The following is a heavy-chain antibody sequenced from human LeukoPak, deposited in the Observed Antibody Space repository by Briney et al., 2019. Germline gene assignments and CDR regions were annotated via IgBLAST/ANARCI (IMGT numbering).Heavy chain of an antibody. CDR3: ARAPHYSNYGPYYYGMDV. J-gene: IGHJ6*02. CDR2: ISSSSSYT. Sequence: GSLSLSCAASGFHFSNYGMSWVRQAPGKGLEWVSYISSSSSYTNYADSVKGRFTISRDNAKNSLYLQMNSLRAEDTAVYYCARAPHYSNYGPYYYGMDVWGQGTTVTVSS. D-gene: IGHD4-11*01. V-gene: IGHV3-21*05. CDR1: GFHFSNYG.